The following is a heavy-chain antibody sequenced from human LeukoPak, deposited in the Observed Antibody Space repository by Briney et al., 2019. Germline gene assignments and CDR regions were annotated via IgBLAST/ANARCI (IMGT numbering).Heavy chain of an antibody. V-gene: IGHV1-18*01. CDR3: ARDYNYVPDI. Sequence: ASVKVSCKASGYTFTTYGINWMRQAPGQGLEWIGWIYASKANTNYAQKVQGRVTITTDTSTTTAYMELRSLRFDATAVYYCARDYNYVPDIWGQGTLVTVSS. J-gene: IGHJ4*02. CDR2: IYASKANT. CDR1: GYTFTTYG. D-gene: IGHD3-16*01.